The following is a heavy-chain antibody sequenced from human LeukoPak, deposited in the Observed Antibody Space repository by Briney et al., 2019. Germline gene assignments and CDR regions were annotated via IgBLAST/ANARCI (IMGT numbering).Heavy chain of an antibody. CDR3: ARWRGSTSERSDY. J-gene: IGHJ4*02. CDR2: IKQDGSAK. D-gene: IGHD2-2*01. Sequence: PGGSLRLSCPASGFTFSSYAMSWVRQAPGKGLEWVANIKQDGSAKYYVDSVRGRFTISRDNAKNSLYLQMDSLRVEDTATYYCARWRGSTSERSDYWGQGTLVTVSS. CDR1: GFTFSSYA. V-gene: IGHV3-7*01.